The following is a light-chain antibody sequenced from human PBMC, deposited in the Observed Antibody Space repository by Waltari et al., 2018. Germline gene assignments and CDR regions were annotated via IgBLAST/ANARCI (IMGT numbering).Light chain of an antibody. V-gene: IGKV3-15*01. CDR2: DDY. Sequence: EIVMTQSPATLSVSPGERATLSCRASQSVSSNLTWYQQKPVPDPRIVIYDDYTRATGIPSRFSGSGSGTEFTLTIGSRQSEDFAVYYCQQYNNWPLTFGGGTKVEIK. J-gene: IGKJ4*01. CDR1: QSVSSN. CDR3: QQYNNWPLT.